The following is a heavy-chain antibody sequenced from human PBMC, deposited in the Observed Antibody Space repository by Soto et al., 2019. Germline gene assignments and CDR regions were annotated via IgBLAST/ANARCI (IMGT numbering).Heavy chain of an antibody. Sequence: SETLSLTCAVSGGSISSSNYYWGWIRQPPGKGLEWIGSTYYSGSTYYKPSLQSRVTISVDTSKNQFSLKVTSVTAADKAVYYCARQSYYDGTGYDYWGQGTLVTAPQ. D-gene: IGHD3-22*01. J-gene: IGHJ4*02. CDR3: ARQSYYDGTGYDY. V-gene: IGHV4-39*01. CDR1: GGSISSSNYY. CDR2: TYYSGST.